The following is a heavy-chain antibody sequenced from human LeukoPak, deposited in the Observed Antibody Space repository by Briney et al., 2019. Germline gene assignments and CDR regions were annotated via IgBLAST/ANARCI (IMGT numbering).Heavy chain of an antibody. V-gene: IGHV1-69*04. CDR1: GGTFSSYT. Sequence: SVKVSCKASGGTFSSYTISWVRQAPGQGLEWMGRIIPILGIANYAQKFQGRVTITADKSTSTAYMELSSLRSEDTAVYYCARDRNDFRSGYPRFDYWGQGTLVTVSS. D-gene: IGHD3-3*01. CDR2: IIPILGIA. CDR3: ARDRNDFRSGYPRFDY. J-gene: IGHJ4*02.